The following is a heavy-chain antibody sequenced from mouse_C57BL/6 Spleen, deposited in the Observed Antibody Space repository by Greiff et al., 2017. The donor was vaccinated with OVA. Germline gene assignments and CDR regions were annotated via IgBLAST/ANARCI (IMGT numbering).Heavy chain of an antibody. CDR1: GYTFTDYY. D-gene: IGHD1-1*01. CDR2: IYPGSGNT. CDR3: ARGKVTITTVVATGIDY. Sequence: VKLMESGAELVRPGASVKLSCKASGYTFTDYYINWVKQRPGQGLEWIARIYPGSGNTYYNEKFKGKATLTAEKSSSTAYMQLSSLTSEDSAVYFCARGKVTITTVVATGIDYWGQGTTLTVSS. J-gene: IGHJ2*01. V-gene: IGHV1-76*01.